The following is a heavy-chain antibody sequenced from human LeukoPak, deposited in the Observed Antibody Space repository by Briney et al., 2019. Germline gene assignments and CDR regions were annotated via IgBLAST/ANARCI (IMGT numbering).Heavy chain of an antibody. CDR2: IIPIFGTA. CDR3: AREWELLPWY. V-gene: IGHV1-69*13. D-gene: IGHD3-10*01. CDR1: GGTFSSYA. J-gene: IGHJ4*02. Sequence: ASVKVSCKASGGTFSSYAISWVRQAPGQGLEWMGGIIPIFGTANYAQKFQGRVTITADESTSTAYMELSSLRAEDTALYYCAREWELLPWYWGQGTLVTVSS.